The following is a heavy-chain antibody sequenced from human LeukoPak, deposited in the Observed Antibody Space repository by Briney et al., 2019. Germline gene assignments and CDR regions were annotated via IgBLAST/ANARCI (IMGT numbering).Heavy chain of an antibody. CDR3: ARSFGSGNYFDY. CDR2: IYYSGSA. D-gene: IGHD3-10*01. Sequence: SEALSLTCTVSGGSISTYYWSWIRQPPGKGLEWIGYIYYSGSANYNPSLKSRVTISIDTSKNQFSLKLSSVTAADTAVYYCARSFGSGNYFDYWGQGTLVTVS. V-gene: IGHV4-59*01. J-gene: IGHJ4*02. CDR1: GGSISTYY.